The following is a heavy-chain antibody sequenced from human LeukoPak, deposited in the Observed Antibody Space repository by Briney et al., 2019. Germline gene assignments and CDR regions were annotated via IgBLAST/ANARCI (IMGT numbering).Heavy chain of an antibody. CDR1: GSTFSIYA. Sequence: GGSLRLSCAASGSTFSIYAMSWVRQAPGKGLEWVSTVTGSGAATYYADSVKGRFTISRDNSKNTLFLQMNSLRAEDTALYYCARLRNYGSGTNNYYFDYWGQGTQVTVSS. V-gene: IGHV3-23*01. CDR3: ARLRNYGSGTNNYYFDY. CDR2: VTGSGAAT. J-gene: IGHJ4*02. D-gene: IGHD3-10*01.